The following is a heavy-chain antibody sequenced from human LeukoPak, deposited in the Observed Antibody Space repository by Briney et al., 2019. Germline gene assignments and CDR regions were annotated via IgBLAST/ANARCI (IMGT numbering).Heavy chain of an antibody. V-gene: IGHV1-46*01. Sequence: GASVKVSCKASGYTFTSYYMHWVRQAPGQGLEWMGIINPSGGSTSYAQKFQGRVTMTRDTSTSTVYMELSSLRSEDTAVYNCARDWRQLGSYYYYYMDVWGKGTTVTVSS. CDR1: GYTFTSYY. D-gene: IGHD6-13*01. CDR2: INPSGGST. CDR3: ARDWRQLGSYYYYYMDV. J-gene: IGHJ6*03.